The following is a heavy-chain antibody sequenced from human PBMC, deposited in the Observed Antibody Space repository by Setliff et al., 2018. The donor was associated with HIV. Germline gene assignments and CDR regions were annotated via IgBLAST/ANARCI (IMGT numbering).Heavy chain of an antibody. V-gene: IGHV1-18*01. D-gene: IGHD3-10*01. CDR1: GYIFTTYG. CDR3: AREGITMVRGLIINYYYSGMDV. CDR2: ISGYNGNT. Sequence: ASVKVSCKASGYIFTTYGISWVRQAPGQGLEWMGWISGYNGNTNYAQNLQGRVTMTTDTSTSTVYMELRSLRSDDTAVYYCAREGITMVRGLIINYYYSGMDVWGQGTTVTVSS. J-gene: IGHJ6*02.